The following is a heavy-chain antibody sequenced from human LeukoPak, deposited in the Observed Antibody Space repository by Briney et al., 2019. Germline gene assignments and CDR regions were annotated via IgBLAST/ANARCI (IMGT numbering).Heavy chain of an antibody. V-gene: IGHV5-51*01. CDR1: GYRFANYW. Sequence: HGESLKISCKGSGYRFANYWIGWVRQKPGKGLEWMGIIYPGDSDTTYSPSFQGQVIISADKSISTAYLQWSSLKASDTAMYFCARRAGLYTGYDIDYWGQGTLVTVSS. D-gene: IGHD5-12*01. CDR2: IYPGDSDT. J-gene: IGHJ4*02. CDR3: ARRAGLYTGYDIDY.